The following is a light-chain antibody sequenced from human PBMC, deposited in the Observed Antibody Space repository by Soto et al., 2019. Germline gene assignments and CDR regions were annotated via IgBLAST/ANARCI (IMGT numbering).Light chain of an antibody. CDR1: QSIGTF. J-gene: IGKJ1*01. CDR2: DAS. CDR3: QQYDSYSWT. V-gene: IGKV1-5*01. Sequence: DIQMTQSPSTLSASAGDTVTITCRASQSIGTFLAWYQQKPGKAPKLLILDASSLKSGVPSRFSGSGSGTEFTLTISSLQPDDFATYYCQQYDSYSWTFGQGTKVEIK.